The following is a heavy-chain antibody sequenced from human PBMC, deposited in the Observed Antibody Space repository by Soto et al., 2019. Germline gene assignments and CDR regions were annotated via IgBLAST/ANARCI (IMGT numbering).Heavy chain of an antibody. D-gene: IGHD3-16*01. J-gene: IGHJ6*02. Sequence: QVQLVQSGAEVKKPGASVKVSCKASGYTFTSSGISWVRQAPGQGLEWMGWISAYNGNTNYAQKHQGRVTMTTDTYTSTAYMELRSLRSDDTAVYDCARVLTLNKQVRGGNYYGMDVWGQGTTVTVSS. CDR2: ISAYNGNT. V-gene: IGHV1-18*01. CDR1: GYTFTSSG. CDR3: ARVLTLNKQVRGGNYYGMDV.